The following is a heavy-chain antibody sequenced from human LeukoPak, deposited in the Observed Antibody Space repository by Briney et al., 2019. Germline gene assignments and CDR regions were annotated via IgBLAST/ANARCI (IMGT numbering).Heavy chain of an antibody. CDR2: INAGNGNT. Sequence: ASVKVSCKASGYTFTSYAMHWVRQAPGQRLEWMGWINAGNGNTKYSQKFQGRVTITRDTSASTAYTELSSLRSEDTAVYYCASIAVAGRESYFDYWGQGTLVTVSS. CDR1: GYTFTSYA. J-gene: IGHJ4*02. CDR3: ASIAVAGRESYFDY. D-gene: IGHD6-19*01. V-gene: IGHV1-3*01.